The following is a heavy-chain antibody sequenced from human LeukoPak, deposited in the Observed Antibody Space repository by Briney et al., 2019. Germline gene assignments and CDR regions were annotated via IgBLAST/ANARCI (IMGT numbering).Heavy chain of an antibody. CDR2: INAGNGNT. D-gene: IGHD3-10*01. J-gene: IGHJ4*02. CDR1: GYIFTSYA. CDR3: ARGGPYGSGITWGY. Sequence: ASVNVSCKASGYIFTSYAMHWVRQAPGQRLEWMGWINAGNGNTKYSQKFQGRVTITRDTSASTAYMELSSLRSEDTAVYYCARGGPYGSGITWGYWGQGTLVTVSS. V-gene: IGHV1-3*01.